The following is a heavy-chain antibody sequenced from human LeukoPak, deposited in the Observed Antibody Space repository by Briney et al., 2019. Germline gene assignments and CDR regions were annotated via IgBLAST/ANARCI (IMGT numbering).Heavy chain of an antibody. CDR3: ARDIVVVVAARFDY. V-gene: IGHV1-18*04. D-gene: IGHD2-15*01. J-gene: IGHJ4*02. Sequence: ASVKVSCKASGYTFTSYGISWVRQAPGQGLEWMGWISAYNGNTNYAQKLQGRVTMTTDTSTSTAYMELRSLRSDDTAVYYCARDIVVVVAARFDYWSQGTLVTVSS. CDR2: ISAYNGNT. CDR1: GYTFTSYG.